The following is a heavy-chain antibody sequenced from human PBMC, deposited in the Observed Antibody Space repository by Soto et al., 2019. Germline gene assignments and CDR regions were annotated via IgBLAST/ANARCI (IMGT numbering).Heavy chain of an antibody. D-gene: IGHD1-26*01. CDR1: GFTFADYT. Sequence: GGSLRLSCTVSGFTFADYTMSWVRQAPGKGLEWVGLIRSEANGGTTHYAASVHGGFIISRDDSRGIAFLQMNNLKSEDTAVYYCTRVGKFDYWGQGTLVTAPQ. V-gene: IGHV3-49*04. CDR3: TRVGKFDY. J-gene: IGHJ4*02. CDR2: IRSEANGGTT.